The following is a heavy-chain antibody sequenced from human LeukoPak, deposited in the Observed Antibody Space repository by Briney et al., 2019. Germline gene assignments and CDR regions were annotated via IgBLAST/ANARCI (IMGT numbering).Heavy chain of an antibody. CDR3: AKDRDPVRATYYFDY. CDR2: IRYDGSNK. CDR1: GLTFSSYG. D-gene: IGHD1-26*01. V-gene: IGHV3-30*02. Sequence: GGSLRLSCAASGLTFSSYGMHRVRQAQGKGLEWVEFIRYDGSNKYYADSVKGRFTISGDNSKNTLYLQMNSLRAEDTAVYYCAKDRDPVRATYYFDYWGQGTLVTVSS. J-gene: IGHJ4*02.